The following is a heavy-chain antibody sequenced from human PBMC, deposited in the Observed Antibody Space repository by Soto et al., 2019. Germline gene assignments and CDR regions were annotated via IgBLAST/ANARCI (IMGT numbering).Heavy chain of an antibody. V-gene: IGHV3-7*01. CDR1: GFTFSSYW. CDR3: ARAQRSSGWYYYYYGMDV. D-gene: IGHD6-19*01. CDR2: IKQDGSEK. J-gene: IGHJ6*02. Sequence: GGSLRLSCAASGFTFSSYWMSWVRQAPGKGLEWVANIKQDGSEKHYVDSVKGRFTISRDNAKNSLYLQMNSLRAEDTAVYYCARAQRSSGWYYYYYGMDVWGQGTTVTVSS.